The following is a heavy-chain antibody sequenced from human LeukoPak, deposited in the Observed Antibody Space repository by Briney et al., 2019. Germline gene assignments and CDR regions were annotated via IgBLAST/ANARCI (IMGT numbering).Heavy chain of an antibody. D-gene: IGHD2-2*02. CDR3: AKGWADCSSTSCYTQTPDYYYYYMDV. CDR1: GFTFSSYG. V-gene: IGHV3-33*06. Sequence: GGGLRLSCAAAGFTFSSYGMPWVRPGPGKGLGGGAVIWDDGSNKYYADSVKGRFTISRDNSKNTLYLQMNSLRAKDTAVYYCAKGWADCSSTSCYTQTPDYYYYYMDVWGKGTTVTVSS. CDR2: IWDDGSNK. J-gene: IGHJ6*03.